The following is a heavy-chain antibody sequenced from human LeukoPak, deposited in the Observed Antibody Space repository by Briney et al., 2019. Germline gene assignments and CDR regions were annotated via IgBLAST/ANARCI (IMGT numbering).Heavy chain of an antibody. Sequence: GGSLRLSCAASGFTFSSYTMNWVRQAPGKGLEWVSYSSSSSKTVYYADSVKGRFTISRDNARNSLYLQMNNLRAEDTAVYYCARERGYSSSWYPFWGQGTLVTVSS. CDR2: SSSSSKTV. CDR3: ARERGYSSSWYPF. CDR1: GFTFSSYT. D-gene: IGHD6-13*01. J-gene: IGHJ4*02. V-gene: IGHV3-48*01.